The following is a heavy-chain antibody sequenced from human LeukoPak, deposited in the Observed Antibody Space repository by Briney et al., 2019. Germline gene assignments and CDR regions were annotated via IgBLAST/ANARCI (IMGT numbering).Heavy chain of an antibody. CDR3: ARAPRRPAPFVY. J-gene: IGHJ4*02. Sequence: SETLSLTCAVYGGSFSGYYWSWIRQPPGKGLEWIGEINHSGSTNYNPSLKSRVTISVNTSKNQFSLKLSSVTAADTAVYYCARAPRRPAPFVYWGQGTLVTVSS. V-gene: IGHV4-34*01. CDR2: INHSGST. CDR1: GGSFSGYY.